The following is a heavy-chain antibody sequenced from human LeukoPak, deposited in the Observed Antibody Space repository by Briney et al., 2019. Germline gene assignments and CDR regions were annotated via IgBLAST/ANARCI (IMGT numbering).Heavy chain of an antibody. J-gene: IGHJ4*02. V-gene: IGHV4-59*01. Sequence: SETLSLTCTVSGGSISSYYWSWIRQPPGKGLEWIGYIYYSGSTNYNPSLKSRVTISVDTSKNQFSLKLSSVTAADTAVYYCARDRGYGSGSSPFDHWGQGTLVTVSS. CDR1: GGSISSYY. CDR3: ARDRGYGSGSSPFDH. D-gene: IGHD3-10*01. CDR2: IYYSGST.